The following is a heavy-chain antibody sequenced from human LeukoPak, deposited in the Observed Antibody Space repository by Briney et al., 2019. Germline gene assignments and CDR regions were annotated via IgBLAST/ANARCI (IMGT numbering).Heavy chain of an antibody. CDR3: ARGGSYDFWSGCAFDI. D-gene: IGHD3-3*01. CDR1: GGSISSYY. Sequence: KPSETLSLTCTVSGGSISSYYWRLIRQPPGKGLEWIGYIYYSGSTNYNPSLKSRVTISVDTSKNQFSLKLSSVTAADTAVYYCARGGSYDFWSGCAFDIWGQGTMVTVSS. CDR2: IYYSGST. V-gene: IGHV4-59*01. J-gene: IGHJ3*02.